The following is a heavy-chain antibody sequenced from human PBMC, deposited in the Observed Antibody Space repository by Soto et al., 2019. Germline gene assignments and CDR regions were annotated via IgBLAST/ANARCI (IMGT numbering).Heavy chain of an antibody. CDR1: GGSISSGGYY. Sequence: SETLSLTCPVSGGSISSGGYYWSWIRQHPGKGLEWIGYIYYSGSTYYNPSLKSRVTISVDTSKNQFSLKLSSVTAADTAVYYCARNAALAGGYYYYYMDVWGKGTTVTVSS. V-gene: IGHV4-31*03. J-gene: IGHJ6*03. D-gene: IGHD6-6*01. CDR2: IYYSGST. CDR3: ARNAALAGGYYYYYMDV.